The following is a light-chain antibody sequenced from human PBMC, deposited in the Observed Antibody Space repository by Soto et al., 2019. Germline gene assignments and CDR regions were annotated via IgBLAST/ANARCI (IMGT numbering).Light chain of an antibody. Sequence: QSALTQPASMSGSLGQSITISCTGTSSDVGSYNLVSWYQQHPGKAPKLMIYEVSKRPSGVSNRFSGSKSGNTASLTISGLQAEDEADYYCCSYAGSSTPNWVFGGGTKLTVL. CDR3: CSYAGSSTPNWV. CDR1: SSDVGSYNL. CDR2: EVS. J-gene: IGLJ3*02. V-gene: IGLV2-23*02.